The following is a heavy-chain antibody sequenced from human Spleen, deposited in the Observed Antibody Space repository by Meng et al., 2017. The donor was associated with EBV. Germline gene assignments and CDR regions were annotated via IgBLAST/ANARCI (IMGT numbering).Heavy chain of an antibody. Sequence: QRQLQQWGAGLLQPSETLSLTCAAYGGPLSGYYWSWIRQPPGKGLEWIGEINHGGGTSYNPSLKSRVTMSLDTSMNHFSLKLTSVTAADTAVYYCASRGDGIFSNYDWFDLWGQGTLVTVSS. D-gene: IGHD4-11*01. V-gene: IGHV4-34*01. J-gene: IGHJ5*02. CDR1: GGPLSGYY. CDR3: ASRGDGIFSNYDWFDL. CDR2: INHGGGT.